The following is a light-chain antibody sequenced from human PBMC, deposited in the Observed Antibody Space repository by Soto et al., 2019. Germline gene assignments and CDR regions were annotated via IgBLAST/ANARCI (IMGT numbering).Light chain of an antibody. CDR3: SSYTTSSTRV. CDR1: SSDVGGYHS. Sequence: QSALTQPASVSGSRGQSITISCTGTSSDVGGYHSVSWYQQHPGIAPKLMIYEVSNRPSGVSNRFSGSKSGNTASLTISGLQAEDEADYYCSSYTTSSTRVFGGGTKLTVL. CDR2: EVS. V-gene: IGLV2-14*01. J-gene: IGLJ2*01.